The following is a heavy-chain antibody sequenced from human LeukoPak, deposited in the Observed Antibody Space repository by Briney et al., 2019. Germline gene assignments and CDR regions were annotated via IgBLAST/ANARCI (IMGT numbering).Heavy chain of an antibody. D-gene: IGHD1-26*01. V-gene: IGHV1-2*02. CDR1: GYIFTGYY. CDR3: ARHPYSGSYHFDY. Sequence: ASVKVSCKASGYIFTGYYMHWVRQAPGQGLEWMGWINSNSGGTNSAQKFQGRVTMTRDTSISTAYMELSRLTSDDTAVYYCARHPYSGSYHFDYWGQGTLVTVSS. CDR2: INSNSGGT. J-gene: IGHJ4*02.